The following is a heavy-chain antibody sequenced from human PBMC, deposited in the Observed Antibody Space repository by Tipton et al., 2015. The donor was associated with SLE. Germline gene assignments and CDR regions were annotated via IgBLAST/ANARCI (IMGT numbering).Heavy chain of an antibody. Sequence: SLRLSCAASGFTFSSFGLHWVRQAPGKGLEWVAFIGFDGSNKYYTDSVKGRFTISRDNSMNTLYLQMNSLRAEDTAVYYCAKGGPGSYYDYWGQGILVTVSS. CDR2: IGFDGSNK. V-gene: IGHV3-30*02. CDR1: GFTFSSFG. D-gene: IGHD3-10*01. CDR3: AKGGPGSYYDY. J-gene: IGHJ4*02.